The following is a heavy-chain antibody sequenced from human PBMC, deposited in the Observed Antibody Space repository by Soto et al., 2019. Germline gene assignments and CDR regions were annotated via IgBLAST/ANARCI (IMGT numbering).Heavy chain of an antibody. CDR2: IIPIFGTA. Sequence: SVKVSFKASGGTFSSYAISWVRQAPGQGLEWMGGIIPIFGTANYAQKFQGRVTITADKSTSTAYMELSSLRSEDTAVYYCARHIVVVPAAILSYYYYGMDVWGQGTTVTVSS. CDR1: GGTFSSYA. V-gene: IGHV1-69*06. J-gene: IGHJ6*02. CDR3: ARHIVVVPAAILSYYYYGMDV. D-gene: IGHD2-2*02.